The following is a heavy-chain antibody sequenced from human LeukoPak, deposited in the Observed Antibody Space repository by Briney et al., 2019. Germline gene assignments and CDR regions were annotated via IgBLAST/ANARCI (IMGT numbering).Heavy chain of an antibody. Sequence: SETLSLTCTASGGSISSYYWSWIRQPPGKGLEWIGYIYYSGSTNYNPSLKSRVTISVETSKNEFSLKLRPVTAADTAVYYCARTTEGGYTYDYFYYYYMDVWGKGTTVTISS. V-gene: IGHV4-59*01. D-gene: IGHD5-18*01. CDR2: IYYSGST. CDR3: ARTTEGGYTYDYFYYYYMDV. CDR1: GGSISSYY. J-gene: IGHJ6*03.